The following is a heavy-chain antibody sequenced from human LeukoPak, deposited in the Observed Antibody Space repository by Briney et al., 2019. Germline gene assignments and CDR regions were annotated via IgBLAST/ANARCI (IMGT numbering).Heavy chain of an antibody. Sequence: SVKVSCKASGGTFSSYAISWVRQAPGQGLEWMGGIIPIFGTANYAQKFQGRVTITADESTSTAYMELSSLRSEDTAVYYCARDRSEAGTAQYNWFDPWGQGTLVTVSS. CDR1: GGTFSSYA. J-gene: IGHJ5*02. CDR2: IIPIFGTA. D-gene: IGHD6-19*01. V-gene: IGHV1-69*13. CDR3: ARDRSEAGTAQYNWFDP.